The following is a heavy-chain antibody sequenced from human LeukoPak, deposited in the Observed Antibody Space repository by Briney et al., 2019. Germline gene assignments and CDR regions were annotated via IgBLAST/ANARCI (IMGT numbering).Heavy chain of an antibody. J-gene: IGHJ5*02. D-gene: IGHD1-26*01. Sequence: PSETLSLTCTVSGGSISSYYWSWIRQPPGKGLEWIGYIYYSGSTNYNPSLKSRVTISVDTSKNQFSLKLSSVTAADTAVYYCARQSPTGGWFDPWGQGTLVTVSS. CDR1: GGSISSYY. V-gene: IGHV4-59*08. CDR2: IYYSGST. CDR3: ARQSPTGGWFDP.